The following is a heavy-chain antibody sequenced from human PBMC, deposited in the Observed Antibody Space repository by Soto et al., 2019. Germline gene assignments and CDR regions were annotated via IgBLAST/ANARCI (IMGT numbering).Heavy chain of an antibody. CDR1: GGSFSGYY. Sequence: QVQLQQWGAGLLKPSETLSLTCAVYGGSFSGYYWSWIRQPPGKGLEWIGEINHSGSTNYNPSLKSRVTISVDTSKNQFSLKLSSVTAADTAVYYCARAVGGYCSGGSCPPPYYSYYYMDVWGKGTTVTVSS. CDR3: ARAVGGYCSGGSCPPPYYSYYYMDV. D-gene: IGHD2-15*01. J-gene: IGHJ6*03. V-gene: IGHV4-34*01. CDR2: INHSGST.